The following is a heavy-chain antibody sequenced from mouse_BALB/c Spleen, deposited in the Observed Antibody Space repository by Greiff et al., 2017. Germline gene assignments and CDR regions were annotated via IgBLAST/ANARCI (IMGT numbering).Heavy chain of an antibody. CDR3: ARRTTASPFWYCDV. CDR1: GFTFSSFG. J-gene: IGHJ1*01. D-gene: IGHD1-2*01. V-gene: IGHV5-17*02. Sequence: EVKLVESGGGLVKPGGSRKLSCAASGFTFSSFGMHWVRQAPEKGLEWVAYISSGSSTIYYADTVKGRFTISRDNPKNTLFLQMTSLRSEDTAMYYCARRTTASPFWYCDVWGAGTTVTVSS. CDR2: ISSGSSTI.